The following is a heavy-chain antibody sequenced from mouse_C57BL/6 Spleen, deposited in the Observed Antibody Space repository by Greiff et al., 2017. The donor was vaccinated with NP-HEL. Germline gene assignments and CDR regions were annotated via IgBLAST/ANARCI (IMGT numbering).Heavy chain of an antibody. CDR3: ARAPDDWYFDV. CDR1: GFTFSDYY. V-gene: IGHV5-16*01. Sequence: EVQRVESEGGLVQPGSSMKLSCTASGFTFSDYYMAWVRQVPEKGLEWVANINYDGSSTYYLDSLKSRFIISRDNAKNILYLQMSSLKSEDTATYYCARAPDDWYFDVWGTGTTVTVSS. J-gene: IGHJ1*03. CDR2: INYDGSST.